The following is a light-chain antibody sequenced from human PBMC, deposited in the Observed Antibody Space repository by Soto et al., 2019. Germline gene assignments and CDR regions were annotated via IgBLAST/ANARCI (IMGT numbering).Light chain of an antibody. J-gene: IGLJ1*01. CDR2: SNY. CDR1: SSNIGSNT. CDR3: AAWDDSLNGHYV. V-gene: IGLV1-44*01. Sequence: QSVLTQPRSASGTPGQRVTISCSGSSSNIGSNTVNWYQHLPGTAPKLLIYSNYQRPSGVPDRFSGSKSGTSASLVISGLQSEDEADYYCAAWDDSLNGHYVFGTGTKVTVL.